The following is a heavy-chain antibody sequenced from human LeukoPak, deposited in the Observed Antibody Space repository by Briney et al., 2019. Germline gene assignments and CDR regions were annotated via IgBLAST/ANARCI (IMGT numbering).Heavy chain of an antibody. V-gene: IGHV4-39*01. D-gene: IGHD3-22*01. CDR2: IHYSGRT. Sequence: SETLSLTCSVSGSSVSRSDSYWDWIRQPPGRGLEWIGTIHYSGRTYYSPSLKSRVTMSVDPSNNQFSLNLRSVTAADTALYYCARRRYYDGSGYLEWGQGTLLSVSS. CDR1: GSSVSRSDSY. CDR3: ARRRYYDGSGYLE. J-gene: IGHJ1*01.